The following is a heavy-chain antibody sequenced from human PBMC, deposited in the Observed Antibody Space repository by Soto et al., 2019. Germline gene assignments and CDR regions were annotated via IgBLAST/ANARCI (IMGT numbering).Heavy chain of an antibody. CDR1: GFTFSSYG. Sequence: GGSLRLSCAASGFTFSSYGMHWVRQAPGKGLEWVAVISYDGSNKYYADSLKGRFTISRDNSKNTLYLQMNSLRVEDTAVYYCAKEWVYDSSGWSFDYWGQGTLVT. J-gene: IGHJ4*02. V-gene: IGHV3-30*18. D-gene: IGHD3-22*01. CDR3: AKEWVYDSSGWSFDY. CDR2: ISYDGSNK.